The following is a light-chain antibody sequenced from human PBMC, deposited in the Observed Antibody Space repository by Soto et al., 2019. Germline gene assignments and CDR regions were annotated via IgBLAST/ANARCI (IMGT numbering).Light chain of an antibody. CDR3: HQYYNRPPST. V-gene: IGKV3-15*01. Sequence: EILMTQSLATLSVSPGDSATLSCRASRSVDTDLAWYQQKPGQAPRLLVFATSARATGVPDRFRGSRSGTDFTLTISSLQPEDSATYYCHQYYNRPPSTFGQGTKVDIK. CDR2: ATS. J-gene: IGKJ1*01. CDR1: RSVDTD.